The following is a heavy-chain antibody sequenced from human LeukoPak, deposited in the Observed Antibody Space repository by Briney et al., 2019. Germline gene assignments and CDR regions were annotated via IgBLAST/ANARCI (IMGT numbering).Heavy chain of an antibody. CDR3: AREGPYCSGTSCYGGFDY. CDR2: INPNGGNT. J-gene: IGHJ4*02. V-gene: IGHV1-46*01. CDR1: GYTFTSHY. Sequence: GASVKVSCKAPGYTFTSHYMHWVRQAPGQGLEWMGIINPNGGNTGYAQKFQGRVTMARDTSTSTVYMELSSLRSEDTAVYYCAREGPYCSGTSCYGGFDYWGQGTLVTVSS. D-gene: IGHD2-2*01.